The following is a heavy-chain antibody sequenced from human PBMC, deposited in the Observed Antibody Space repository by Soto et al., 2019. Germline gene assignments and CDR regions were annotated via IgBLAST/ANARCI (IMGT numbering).Heavy chain of an antibody. CDR2: ISAYNGNT. CDR3: ARDRGAYGMDV. CDR1: GYTFTSYG. V-gene: IGHV1-18*01. J-gene: IGHJ6*02. Sequence: QVQLVQSGAEVKKPGASVKVSCKASGYTFTSYGISWVRQAPGQGLEWMGWISAYNGNTNYAQKLQGRVHMTTDPATITAYMELRSLRSDDTAVYYCARDRGAYGMDVWGQGTTVTVSS.